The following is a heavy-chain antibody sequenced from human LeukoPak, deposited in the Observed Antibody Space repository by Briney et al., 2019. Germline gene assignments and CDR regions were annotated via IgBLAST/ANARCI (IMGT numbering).Heavy chain of an antibody. V-gene: IGHV3-23*01. CDR2: ISGSGGST. J-gene: IGHJ4*02. D-gene: IGHD3-10*01. CDR1: GFTFSSYA. CDR3: AKAANYYGSGSYYNHFDY. Sequence: GGSLTLSCAASGFTFSSYAMSWVGQAPGKGLAWVSTISGSGGSTYYADSVKGRFTISRDNSKNTLFLQMSSLRADDTAVYYCAKAANYYGSGSYYNHFDYWGQGTLVTVSS.